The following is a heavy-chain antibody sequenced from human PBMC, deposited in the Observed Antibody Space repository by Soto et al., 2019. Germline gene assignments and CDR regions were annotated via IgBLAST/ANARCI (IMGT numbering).Heavy chain of an antibody. Sequence: SETLSLTCTVSGGSVSSGSYYWSWIRQPPGKGLEWIGYIYYSGSTNYNPSLKSRVTISVDTSKNQFSLKLSSVTAADTAVYYCARAIRANDYISPFDKEYYYYGMDVWGQGTTVTVSS. V-gene: IGHV4-61*01. CDR2: IYYSGST. CDR1: GGSVSSGSYY. D-gene: IGHD4-4*01. J-gene: IGHJ6*02. CDR3: ARAIRANDYISPFDKEYYYYGMDV.